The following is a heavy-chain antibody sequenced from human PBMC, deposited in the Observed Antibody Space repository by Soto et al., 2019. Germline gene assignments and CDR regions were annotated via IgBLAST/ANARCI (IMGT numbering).Heavy chain of an antibody. D-gene: IGHD2-15*01. CDR2: IYSGGST. Sequence: GGSLRLSCAASGFTVSSNYMSWVRQAPGKGLKWVSVIYSGGSTYHADSVKGRFTISRDNSKNTLHLQMNSLRAEDTAVYYCARGPSYIGAAKNNWFDPWGQGTLVTVSS. CDR3: ARGPSYIGAAKNNWFDP. CDR1: GFTVSSNY. V-gene: IGHV3-66*01. J-gene: IGHJ5*02.